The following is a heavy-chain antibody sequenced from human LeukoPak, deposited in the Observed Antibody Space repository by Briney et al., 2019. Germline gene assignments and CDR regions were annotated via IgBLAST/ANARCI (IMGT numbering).Heavy chain of an antibody. J-gene: IGHJ6*03. CDR3: TSSGWYTVGYYYYYMDV. V-gene: IGHV3-49*04. D-gene: IGHD6-19*01. Sequence: GGSLRLSCAASGFTFSSYAMNWVRQAPGKGLEWVGFIRSKAYGGTTKNAASVKGRFTISRDDSKSIAYLQMNSLKTEDTAVYYCTSSGWYTVGYYYYYMDVWGKGTTVTISS. CDR1: GFTFSSYA. CDR2: IRSKAYGGTT.